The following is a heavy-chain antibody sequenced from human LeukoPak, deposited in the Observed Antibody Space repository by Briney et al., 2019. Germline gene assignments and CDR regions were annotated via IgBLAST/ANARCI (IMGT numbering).Heavy chain of an antibody. CDR3: ARLYGSGYHYYGMDA. D-gene: IGHD3-22*01. V-gene: IGHV4-39*01. CDR2: IFYSGII. CDR1: GGSISSSSYY. J-gene: IGHJ6*02. Sequence: PSETLSLTCTVSGGSISSSSYYWGWIRQPPGKGLEWIGRIFYSGIIYYNPSFKSRVTMSVDTSKNQFSLKLSSVTAADTAVYFCARLYGSGYHYYGMDAWGQGTTVTVSS.